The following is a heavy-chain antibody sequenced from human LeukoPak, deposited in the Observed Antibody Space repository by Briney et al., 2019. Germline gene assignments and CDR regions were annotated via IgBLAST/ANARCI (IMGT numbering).Heavy chain of an antibody. V-gene: IGHV3-48*03. Sequence: PGGSLRLSCAASGFTSSIYEMNWVRQAPGKGLEWVSYIASSGSRTYYADSVKGRFTISRDNAKNSLYLQMNSLRAEDTAVYYCARVYSMTYLDYWGQGTLVTVSS. CDR1: GFTSSIYE. D-gene: IGHD2-21*01. CDR2: IASSGSRT. CDR3: ARVYSMTYLDY. J-gene: IGHJ4*02.